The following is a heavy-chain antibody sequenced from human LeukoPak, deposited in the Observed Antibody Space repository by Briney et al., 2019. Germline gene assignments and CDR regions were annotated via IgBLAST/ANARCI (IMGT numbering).Heavy chain of an antibody. Sequence: PSETLSLTCTVSGGSISSSPYYWGWIRQPPGKGLEWIGNIYYSGSTYYNPSLKSRVTISVDTSKNQFSLKLSSVTAADTAVYYCAREGERYCSGGSCYYNWFDPWGQGTLVTVSS. CDR2: IYYSGST. D-gene: IGHD2-15*01. V-gene: IGHV4-39*02. CDR3: AREGERYCSGGSCYYNWFDP. J-gene: IGHJ5*02. CDR1: GGSISSSPYY.